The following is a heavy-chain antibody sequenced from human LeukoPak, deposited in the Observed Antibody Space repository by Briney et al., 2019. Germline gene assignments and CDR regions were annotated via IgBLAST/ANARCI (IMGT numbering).Heavy chain of an antibody. J-gene: IGHJ5*02. CDR3: ARYSRDQGWFDP. CDR1: GFTFASYT. D-gene: IGHD6-13*01. Sequence: GRCLSPSCLASGFTFASYTINWVRLAPGKGLEWVSSISSRLNMYFAESVRGRFPISRANPKTSLNLQMTSRKAKHTPVNYLARYSRDQGWFDPWGQGTLVTVSS. V-gene: IGHV3-21*01. CDR2: ISSRLNM.